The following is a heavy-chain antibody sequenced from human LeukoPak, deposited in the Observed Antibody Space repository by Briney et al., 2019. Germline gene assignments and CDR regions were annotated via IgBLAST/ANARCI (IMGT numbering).Heavy chain of an antibody. D-gene: IGHD3-9*01. CDR3: ARNLQTYYDILTGYYAPPFFDY. CDR1: GGSFSGYY. V-gene: IGHV4-34*01. CDR2: IKHSGST. J-gene: IGHJ4*02. Sequence: SETLSLTCAVYGGSFSGYYWSWIRQPPGKGLEWIGEIKHSGSTNYNPSLKSRVTISVDTSKNQFSLKLSSVTAADTAVYYCARNLQTYYDILTGYYAPPFFDYWGQGTLVTVSS.